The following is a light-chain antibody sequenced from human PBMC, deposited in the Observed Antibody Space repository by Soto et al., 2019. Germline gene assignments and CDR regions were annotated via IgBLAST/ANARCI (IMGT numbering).Light chain of an antibody. J-gene: IGKJ5*01. CDR2: DAS. CDR1: QSVSSY. V-gene: IGKV3-11*01. Sequence: EIVLTQSPDTLSLSPGERATLSCRASQSVSSYLAWYQQKPGQAPRLLIYDASNRATGIPARFSGSGSGTDFTLTISSLEPEDFALYYCQQRSNWPITLGQGTRLEIK. CDR3: QQRSNWPIT.